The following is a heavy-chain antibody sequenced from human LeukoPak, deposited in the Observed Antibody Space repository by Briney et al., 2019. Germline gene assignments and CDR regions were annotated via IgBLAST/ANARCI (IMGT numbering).Heavy chain of an antibody. CDR3: ARDPGGSYPVD. V-gene: IGHV4-61*01. CDR2: IYYTGST. J-gene: IGHJ4*02. CDR1: GYSISSGYY. D-gene: IGHD1-26*01. Sequence: SETLCLTCAVSGYSISSGYYWGWIRQPPGKGLEWIGYIYYTGSTNYNPSLKSRVTISVDTSKNQFSLKLSSVTAADTAVYYCARDPGGSYPVDRGQGTLVTVSS.